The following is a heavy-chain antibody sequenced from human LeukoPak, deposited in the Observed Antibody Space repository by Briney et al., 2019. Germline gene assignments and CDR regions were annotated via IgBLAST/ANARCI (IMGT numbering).Heavy chain of an antibody. V-gene: IGHV3-21*01. CDR2: ISSSSSYI. D-gene: IGHD3-16*01. CDR1: GFTFSSYS. J-gene: IGHJ4*02. CDR3: ARDDETFFDY. Sequence: TGGSLRLSCAAPGFTFSSYSMNWVRQAPGKGLEWVSSISSSSSYIYYADSVKGRFTISRDNAKNSLYLQMNSLRAEDTAVYYCARDDETFFDYWGQGTLVTVSS.